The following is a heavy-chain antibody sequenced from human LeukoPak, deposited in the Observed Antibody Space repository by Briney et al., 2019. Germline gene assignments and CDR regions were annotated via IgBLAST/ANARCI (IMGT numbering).Heavy chain of an antibody. CDR2: INHSGST. Sequence: SETLSLTCTVSGGSISSGDYYWSWIRQPPGKGLEWIGEINHSGSTNYNPSLKSRVTISVDTSKNQFSLKLSSVTAADTAVYYCARGTYHYDSSGYLYWYFDLWGRGTLVTVSS. V-gene: IGHV4-39*07. J-gene: IGHJ2*01. CDR3: ARGTYHYDSSGYLYWYFDL. CDR1: GGSISSGDYY. D-gene: IGHD3-22*01.